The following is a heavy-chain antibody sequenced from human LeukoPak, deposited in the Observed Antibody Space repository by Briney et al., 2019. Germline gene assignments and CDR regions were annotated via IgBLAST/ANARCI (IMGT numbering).Heavy chain of an antibody. V-gene: IGHV3-30-3*01. CDR1: GFTFSSYA. CDR3: ARDPSGWFSRAFDY. D-gene: IGHD6-19*01. CDR2: ISYDGSNK. Sequence: PGGSLRLSCAASGFTFSSYAMHWVRQAPGKGLEWVAVISYDGSNKYYADSVKGRFTISRDNSKNTLYLQMNSLRAEDTAVYYCARDPSGWFSRAFDYWGQGTLVTVSS. J-gene: IGHJ4*02.